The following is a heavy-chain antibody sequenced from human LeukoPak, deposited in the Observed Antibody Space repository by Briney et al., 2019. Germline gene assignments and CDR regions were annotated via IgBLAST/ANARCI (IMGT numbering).Heavy chain of an antibody. V-gene: IGHV1-18*01. Sequence: ASVKVSCKASGYSFSSHGISWVRQAPGQELEWMGWISAYNGNTNYAQKLQGRVTMTTETSTSTAYMELRSLRSDDTAVYYCARDGSKRDRSSSLYWGQGTLVTVSS. D-gene: IGHD6-6*01. J-gene: IGHJ4*02. CDR3: ARDGSKRDRSSSLY. CDR2: ISAYNGNT. CDR1: GYSFSSHG.